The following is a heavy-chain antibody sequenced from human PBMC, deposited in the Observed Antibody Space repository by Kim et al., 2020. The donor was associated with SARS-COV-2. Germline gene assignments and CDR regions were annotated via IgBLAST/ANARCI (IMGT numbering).Heavy chain of an antibody. J-gene: IGHJ6*02. V-gene: IGHV3-49*03. CDR1: GFTFGDYA. D-gene: IGHD5-12*01. Sequence: GGSLRLSCTASGFTFGDYAMSWFRQAPGKGLEWVGFIRSKAYGGTTEYAASVKGRFTISRDDSKSIAYLQMNSLKTEDTAVYYCTRDKWLRTYYYYGMDVWGQGTTVTVSS. CDR3: TRDKWLRTYYYYGMDV. CDR2: IRSKAYGGTT.